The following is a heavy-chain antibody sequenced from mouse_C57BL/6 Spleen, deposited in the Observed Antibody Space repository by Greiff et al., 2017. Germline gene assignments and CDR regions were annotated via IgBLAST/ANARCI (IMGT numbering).Heavy chain of an antibody. CDR3: TNWDDYAMDY. Sequence: EVQLVESGGGLVQPGGSMKLSCVASGFTFSNYWMNWVRQSPEKGLEWVAQIRLKSDNYETHYAESVKGRFTISRDDSKSSVYLQMNNLRAEDIGIYYCTNWDDYAMDYWGQGTSVTVSS. CDR1: GFTFSNYW. V-gene: IGHV6-3*01. CDR2: IRLKSDNYET. J-gene: IGHJ4*01. D-gene: IGHD4-1*01.